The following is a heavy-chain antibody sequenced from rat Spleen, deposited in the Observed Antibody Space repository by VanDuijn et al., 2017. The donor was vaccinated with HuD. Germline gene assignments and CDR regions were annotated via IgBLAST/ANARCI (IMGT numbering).Heavy chain of an antibody. CDR2: ISYDGGTT. D-gene: IGHD1-4*01. V-gene: IGHV5-29*01. CDR1: GFTFSDFY. Sequence: EVQLVESDGGLVQPGRPLKLSCVASGFTFSDFYMAWVRQAPTKGLEWVAAISYDGGTTYYRDSVKGRFTLSRDNVKNTLYLQMDSLRSEDTATYYCARPDPGIGWFAYWGRGTLVTVSS. CDR3: ARPDPGIGWFAY. J-gene: IGHJ3*01.